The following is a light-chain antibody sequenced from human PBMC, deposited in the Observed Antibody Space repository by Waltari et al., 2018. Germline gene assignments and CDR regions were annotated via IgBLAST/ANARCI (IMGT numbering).Light chain of an antibody. Sequence: SSELTQDPAVSVAMGQTVRITCQGASLRSYYASWYQQRPGQAPILVMYDKNNRPSGVPDRFSGSSSHNTASLTITGAQAEDEASYYCHSRDASGVGGSFGGGTKLTVL. CDR3: HSRDASGVGGS. V-gene: IGLV3-19*01. J-gene: IGLJ2*01. CDR1: SLRSYY. CDR2: DKN.